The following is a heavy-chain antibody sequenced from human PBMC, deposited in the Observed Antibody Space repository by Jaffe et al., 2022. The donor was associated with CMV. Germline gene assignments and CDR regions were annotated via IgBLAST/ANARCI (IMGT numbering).Heavy chain of an antibody. CDR1: GFTFSSYE. CDR3: ARNPSYSSSWFDYYYYYMDV. J-gene: IGHJ6*03. CDR2: ISSSGSTI. V-gene: IGHV3-48*03. D-gene: IGHD6-13*01. Sequence: EVQLVESGGGLVQPGGSLRLSCAASGFTFSSYEMNWVRQAPGKGLEWVSYISSSGSTIYYADSVKGRFTISRDNAKNSLYLQMNSLRAEDTAVYYCARNPSYSSSWFDYYYYYMDVWGKGTTVTVSS.